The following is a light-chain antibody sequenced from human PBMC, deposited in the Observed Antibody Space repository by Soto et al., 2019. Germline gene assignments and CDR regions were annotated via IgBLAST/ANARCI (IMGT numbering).Light chain of an antibody. J-gene: IGKJ2*01. CDR2: DAS. CDR1: QSVSSY. Sequence: EIVLTQSPATLSLSPGERATLSCRASQSVSSYLAWYQQKPGQAPRLLIYDASNRATGIPARFSGSGPGTDFTLTISSLEPEDFAVYYCASEYTFGQGTKLEIK. CDR3: ASEYT. V-gene: IGKV3D-11*02.